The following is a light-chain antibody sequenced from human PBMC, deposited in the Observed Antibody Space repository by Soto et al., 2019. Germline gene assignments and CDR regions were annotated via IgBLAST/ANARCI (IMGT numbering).Light chain of an antibody. CDR1: QSISSSY. V-gene: IGKV3-20*01. Sequence: EIVLTQSPGTLSLSPGERATLSCRASQSISSSYLAWYQQKPGQAPRLLVYDASSRATGIHDRFSGNGSGTDFTLTISRLEPEDFAVYYCQQYGSSRFTFGPGTKVDIK. CDR3: QQYGSSRFT. CDR2: DAS. J-gene: IGKJ3*01.